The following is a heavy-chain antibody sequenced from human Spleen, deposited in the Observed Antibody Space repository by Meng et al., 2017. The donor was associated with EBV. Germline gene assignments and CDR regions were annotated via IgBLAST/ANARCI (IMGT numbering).Heavy chain of an antibody. CDR1: GSGYTFSSYY. V-gene: IGHV1-46*01. CDR3: ARDLEDGDFDY. D-gene: IGHD5-24*01. CDR2: INPSGDTT. Sequence: QVQLVQSGAEVKKPGASVKVSCKASGSGYTFSSYYIHWVRQAPGQGLEWMGIINPSGDTTNYAQKFQGRVTMTTDTSTSTAYMELRSLRSDDTAVYYCARDLEDGDFDYWGQGTLVTVSS. J-gene: IGHJ4*02.